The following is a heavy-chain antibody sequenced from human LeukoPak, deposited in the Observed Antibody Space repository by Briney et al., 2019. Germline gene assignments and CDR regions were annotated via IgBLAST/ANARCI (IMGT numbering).Heavy chain of an antibody. J-gene: IGHJ3*02. CDR3: ARSLAVAGSGSDAFDI. D-gene: IGHD6-19*01. CDR2: ISAYNGNT. V-gene: IGHV1-18*01. Sequence: ASVKVSCKASGYTFTSYGISWVRQAPGQGLEWMGWISAYNGNTNYAQKLQGRVTMTTDTSTSTAYMELRSLRSDDTAVYYCARSLAVAGSGSDAFDIWGLGTMVTVSS. CDR1: GYTFTSYG.